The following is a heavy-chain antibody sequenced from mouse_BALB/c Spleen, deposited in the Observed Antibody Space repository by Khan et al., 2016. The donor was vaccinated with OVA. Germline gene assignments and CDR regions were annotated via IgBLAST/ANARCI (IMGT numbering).Heavy chain of an antibody. CDR2: IWSGGSP. Sequence: QVQLKQSGPGLVQPSQSLSITCPVSGFSLTNYGIHWVRQSPGKGLEWLGMIWSGGSPDYNATFISRLSISKAHSKSLVFFKMNSLQAKDTAICVCARNRNGYFDYGGQGTTLTVSS. V-gene: IGHV2-2*02. J-gene: IGHJ2*01. CDR3: ARNRNGYFDY. CDR1: GFSLTNYG.